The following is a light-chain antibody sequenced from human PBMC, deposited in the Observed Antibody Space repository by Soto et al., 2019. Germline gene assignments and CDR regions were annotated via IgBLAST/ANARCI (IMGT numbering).Light chain of an antibody. CDR1: QSFSSSY. V-gene: IGKV3-20*01. CDR3: QQYGSSPRT. CDR2: GAS. Sequence: EIVLTQSPGALSLSPGERPTLSCRASQSFSSSYLARYKQKPGQAPRRLIYGASSRATGIPDRFSGSGSGTDFPLTISRLEPEDFAVYYCQQYGSSPRTFGQGTKVEIK. J-gene: IGKJ1*01.